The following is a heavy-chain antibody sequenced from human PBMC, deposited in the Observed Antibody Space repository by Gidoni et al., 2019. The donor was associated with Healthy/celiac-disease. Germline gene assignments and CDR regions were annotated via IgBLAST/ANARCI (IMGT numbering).Heavy chain of an antibody. Sequence: QVQLVESGGGVVQPGRSLRLSCAASGFTFSSYAMHWVRQAPGKGLEWVAVISYDGSNKYYADSVKGRFTISRDNSKNTLYLQMNSLRAEDTAVYYCASASHDYGDYYFDYWGQGTLVTVSS. J-gene: IGHJ4*02. CDR2: ISYDGSNK. V-gene: IGHV3-30-3*01. CDR3: ASASHDYGDYYFDY. CDR1: GFTFSSYA. D-gene: IGHD4-17*01.